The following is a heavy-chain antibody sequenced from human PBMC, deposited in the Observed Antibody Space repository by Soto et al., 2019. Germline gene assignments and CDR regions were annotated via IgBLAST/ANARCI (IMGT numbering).Heavy chain of an antibody. V-gene: IGHV3-30*18. D-gene: IGHD1-26*01. CDR3: AKDDSVSNIIYFQH. J-gene: IGHJ1*01. CDR1: GFTFSSYG. CDR2: ISYDGSNK. Sequence: QVQLVESGGGVVQPGRSLRLSCAASGFTFSSYGMHWVRQAPGKGLEWVAVISYDGSNKYYADSVKGRFTISRDNSKNTLYLQMNGLIAEDTAVYYCAKDDSVSNIIYFQHWGQGTLVTVSS.